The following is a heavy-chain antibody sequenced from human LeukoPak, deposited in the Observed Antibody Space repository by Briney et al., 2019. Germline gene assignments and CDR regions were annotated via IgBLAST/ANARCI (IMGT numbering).Heavy chain of an antibody. CDR3: ARDSNWNNGGFDY. CDR1: GFAFSNYA. D-gene: IGHD1/OR15-1a*01. Sequence: GGSLRLSCGASGFAFSNYAMTWVRQAPGKGLEWVSTSSGNGDSTYYGDSGKGRFTISRDNVKNTLHLQMSSLRAEDTAIYYCARDSNWNNGGFDYWGQGTLVTVSA. V-gene: IGHV3-23*01. J-gene: IGHJ4*02. CDR2: SSGNGDST.